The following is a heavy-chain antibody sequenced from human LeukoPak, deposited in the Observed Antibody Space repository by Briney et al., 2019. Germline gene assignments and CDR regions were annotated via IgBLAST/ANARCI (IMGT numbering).Heavy chain of an antibody. CDR3: ARAYSLAGAFDI. D-gene: IGHD2-21*01. J-gene: IGHJ3*02. Sequence: PGGSLRLSCAASGFTFSSYEMNWVRQAPGKGLEWVSYISSSGSTIYYADSVKGRFTISRDNSKNTLYLQMNSLRAEDTAVYYCARAYSLAGAFDIWGQGTMVTVSS. CDR2: ISSSGSTI. CDR1: GFTFSSYE. V-gene: IGHV3-48*03.